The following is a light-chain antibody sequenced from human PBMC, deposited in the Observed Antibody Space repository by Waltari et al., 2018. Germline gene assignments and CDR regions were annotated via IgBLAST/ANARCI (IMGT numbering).Light chain of an antibody. CDR1: SSDVGSYNL. V-gene: IGLV2-23*02. CDR3: CSYAGSSTVVV. CDR2: GVS. J-gene: IGLJ2*01. Sequence: QSALTQPASVSGSPGQSITISCTGTSSDVGSYNLVSWYQHHPGKAPQLMIYGVSRRPSGVSNRFSGSKSGNTAALTIAGLQAEDEADYYCCSYAGSSTVVVFGGGTKLTVL.